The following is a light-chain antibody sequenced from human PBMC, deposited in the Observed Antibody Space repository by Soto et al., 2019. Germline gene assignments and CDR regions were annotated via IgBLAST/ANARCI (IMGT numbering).Light chain of an antibody. CDR1: QSVLYSSNNKNY. V-gene: IGKV4-1*01. CDR3: QQYYRTLPWT. CDR2: WAS. J-gene: IGKJ1*01. Sequence: DIVMTQSPDSLAVSLGERATINCKSSQSVLYSSNNKNYLAWYQQKPGQPPKLLFYWASTRESGVPDRFSGSGSGADFTLTISSLQAEDVAVYYCQQYYRTLPWTFGQGTKVEIK.